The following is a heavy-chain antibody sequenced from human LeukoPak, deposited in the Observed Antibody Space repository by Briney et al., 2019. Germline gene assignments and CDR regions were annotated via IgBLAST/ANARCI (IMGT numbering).Heavy chain of an antibody. CDR3: ARGGDNYYDSSGYLFDNFDY. V-gene: IGHV1-46*01. J-gene: IGHJ4*02. D-gene: IGHD3-22*01. Sequence: ASVKVSCKASGGTFSSYAISWVRQAPGQGLEWMGIINPSGGSTSNAQKFQGRVTMTRDTSTSTVYMELSSLRSEDTAVYYCARGGDNYYDSSGYLFDNFDYWGQGTLVTVSS. CDR1: GGTFSSYA. CDR2: INPSGGST.